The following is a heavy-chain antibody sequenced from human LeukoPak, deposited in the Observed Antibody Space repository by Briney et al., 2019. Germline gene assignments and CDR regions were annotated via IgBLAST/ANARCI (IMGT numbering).Heavy chain of an antibody. CDR1: GFTFSSYG. D-gene: IGHD3-22*01. CDR3: SYYDSNGMDV. J-gene: IGHJ6*02. Sequence: PGGSLRLSCAASGFTFSSYGMHWVRQAPGKGLEWVSGISWNSGSIGYADSVKGRFTISRDNAKNSLYLQMNSLRAEDTALYYCSYYDSNGMDVWGQGTTVTVSS. V-gene: IGHV3-9*01. CDR2: ISWNSGSI.